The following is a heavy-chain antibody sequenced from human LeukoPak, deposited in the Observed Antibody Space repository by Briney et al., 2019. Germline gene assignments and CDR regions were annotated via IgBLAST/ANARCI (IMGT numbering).Heavy chain of an antibody. CDR1: GYTFTGYY. J-gene: IGHJ6*03. D-gene: IGHD1-26*01. CDR2: IVVGSGNT. V-gene: IGHV1-58*02. CDR3: AAMSQKIAWDYYMDV. Sequence: SVKVSCKASGYTFTGYYMHWVRQARGQRLEWIGWIVVGSGNTNYAQKFQERVTITRDMSTSTAYMELSSLRSEDTAVYYCAAMSQKIAWDYYMDVWGKGTTVTVSS.